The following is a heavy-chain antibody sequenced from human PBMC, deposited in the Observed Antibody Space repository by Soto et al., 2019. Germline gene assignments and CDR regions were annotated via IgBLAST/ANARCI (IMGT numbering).Heavy chain of an antibody. V-gene: IGHV3-66*01. Sequence: GGSLRLSCAASGFTVSSNYMSWVRLAPGRGLEWVSIIYSSGGTYYADSVKDRFTISRDNSRNTLYLQILGLRAEDSAVYYCALSSGHPPFDFWGQGTLVTGSS. CDR2: IYSSGGT. D-gene: IGHD3-16*02. CDR3: ALSSGHPPFDF. CDR1: GFTVSSNY. J-gene: IGHJ4*02.